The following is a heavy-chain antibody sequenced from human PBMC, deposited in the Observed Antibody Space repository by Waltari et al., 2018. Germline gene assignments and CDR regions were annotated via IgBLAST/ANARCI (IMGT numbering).Heavy chain of an antibody. CDR3: ARERPNAYHFDL. CDR1: GYPFNIYH. Sequence: QVQLVQSGAEVKKPGASVKLSCKASGYPFNIYHLHWVRQAPGRGLEWIGIITSEDHKSIYGRRFQGRVTMTRETSTGADYMELNSLRFEDTAVYYCARERPNAYHFDLWGQGTLVTVSS. D-gene: IGHD2-2*01. V-gene: IGHV1-46*02. J-gene: IGHJ4*02. CDR2: ITSEDHKS.